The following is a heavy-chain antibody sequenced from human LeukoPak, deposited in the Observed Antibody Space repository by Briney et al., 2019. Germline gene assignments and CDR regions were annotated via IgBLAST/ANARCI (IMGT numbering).Heavy chain of an antibody. J-gene: IGHJ1*01. V-gene: IGHV4-4*07. CDR1: GGSITSYY. CDR3: AGPNLWGLQH. D-gene: IGHD1-7*01. Sequence: KPSETLSLTCTVSGGSITSYYWTWIRQPAGRGLEWIGRIYSTGTTNYSPSLKSRVTMSVDTSKNQFSLRLTSVTAADTAVYYCAGPNLWGLQHWGQGTLVTVSS. CDR2: IYSTGTT.